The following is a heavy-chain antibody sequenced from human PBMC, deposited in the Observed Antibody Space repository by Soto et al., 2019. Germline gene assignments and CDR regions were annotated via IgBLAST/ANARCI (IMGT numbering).Heavy chain of an antibody. CDR2: FDPDYGET. D-gene: IGHD3-22*01. CDR3: ARKAGGYFDYYYYGMDV. CDR1: GYTLTDLS. V-gene: IGHV1-24*01. Sequence: GASVKVSCKVSGYTLTDLSMQWVRQAPGKGLEWMGGFDPDYGETNYAQKFQGRVTITADESTSTAYMELSSLRSEDTAVYYCARKAGGYFDYYYYGMDVWGQGTTVTVSS. J-gene: IGHJ6*02.